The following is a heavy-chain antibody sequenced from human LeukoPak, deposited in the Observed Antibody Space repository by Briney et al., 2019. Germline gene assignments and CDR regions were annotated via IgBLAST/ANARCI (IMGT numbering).Heavy chain of an antibody. CDR3: ARDDELLWSGELRY. J-gene: IGHJ4*02. V-gene: IGHV3-30-3*01. D-gene: IGHD3-10*01. Sequence: VGSLRLSCAASGFTFSSYAMHWVRQDPGKGLEWVAVISYDGSNKYYADSVKGRFTISRDNSKNTLYLQMNSLRAEDTAVYYCARDDELLWSGELRYWGQGTLVTVSS. CDR2: ISYDGSNK. CDR1: GFTFSSYA.